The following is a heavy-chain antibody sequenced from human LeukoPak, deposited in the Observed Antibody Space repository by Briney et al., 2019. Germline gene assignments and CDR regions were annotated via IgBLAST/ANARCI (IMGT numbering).Heavy chain of an antibody. D-gene: IGHD3-10*01. CDR3: AREGKGFDP. V-gene: IGHV1-69*05. CDR2: IIPIFGTA. CDR1: GGTFSSYA. J-gene: IGHJ5*02. Sequence: SVKVSCKASGGTFSSYAISWVRQAPGQGLEWVGGIIPIFGTANYEQKFQGRVTITTDESTSTAYMELSSLRPEHTAVYYCAREGKGFDPWGQGTLVTVSS.